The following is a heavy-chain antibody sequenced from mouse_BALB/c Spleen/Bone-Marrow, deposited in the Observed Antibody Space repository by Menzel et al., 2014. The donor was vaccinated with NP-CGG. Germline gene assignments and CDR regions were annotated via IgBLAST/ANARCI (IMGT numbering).Heavy chain of an antibody. CDR2: INSNGGTT. CDR3: ARQSRYEDYYAMDY. J-gene: IGHJ4*01. D-gene: IGHD2-14*01. CDR1: GFAFSSYY. Sequence: EVMLVESGGGLVKLGGSLKLSCAASGFAFSSYYMSWVRQTPEKRLELVAAINSNGGTTYYPDTVKGQFTISRDNAKNTLYLQMSSLKSEDTALYYCARQSRYEDYYAMDYWGQGTSVTVSS. V-gene: IGHV5-6-2*01.